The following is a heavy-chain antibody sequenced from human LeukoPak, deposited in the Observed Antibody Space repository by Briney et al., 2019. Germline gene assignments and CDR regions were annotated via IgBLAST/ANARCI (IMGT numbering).Heavy chain of an antibody. V-gene: IGHV4-59*01. CDR1: GGSITNYY. D-gene: IGHD5-12*01. Sequence: PSETLTLSCTVSGGSITNYYGNWIRQPPGKGLEWIGYIYYSGSTNYNPSLKSRVTISVDTSKNQFSLRLTSVSAADTAVYYCARGFDSKSTYFDYWGQATLLTVSS. J-gene: IGHJ4*02. CDR2: IYYSGST. CDR3: ARGFDSKSTYFDY.